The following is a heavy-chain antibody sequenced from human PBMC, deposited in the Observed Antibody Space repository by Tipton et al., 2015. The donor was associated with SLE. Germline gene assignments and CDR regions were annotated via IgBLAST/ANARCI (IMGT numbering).Heavy chain of an antibody. D-gene: IGHD3-10*01. CDR1: GFTVSSNY. CDR3: ARDRSVEFLYDH. J-gene: IGHJ5*02. CDR2: IYSAGST. Sequence: SLRLSCAASGFTVSSNYMSWVRQAPGKGLEWVSAIYSAGSTFYADSVKGRFTVSRYNSKNTLYLQMNSLRPDDTSVYFCARDRSVEFLYDHWDLGTLVNGFS. V-gene: IGHV3-53*04.